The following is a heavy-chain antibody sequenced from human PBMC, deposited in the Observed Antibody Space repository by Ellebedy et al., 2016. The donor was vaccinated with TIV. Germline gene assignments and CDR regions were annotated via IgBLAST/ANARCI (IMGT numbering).Heavy chain of an antibody. CDR2: FDPEDDER. V-gene: IGHV1-24*01. D-gene: IGHD3-22*01. CDR3: ARGGMIVEGFDY. J-gene: IGHJ4*02. CDR1: GHNVTDLS. Sequence: ASVKVSCKVSGHNVTDLSLHWVRQTPGKGLEWMGGFDPEDDERIYAQKFQGRVTMTEDTSTDTAYMDLNSLRSEDTAVYYCARGGMIVEGFDYWGQGSLVTVSS.